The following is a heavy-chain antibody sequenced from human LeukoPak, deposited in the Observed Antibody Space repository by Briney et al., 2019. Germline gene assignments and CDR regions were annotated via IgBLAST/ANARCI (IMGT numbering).Heavy chain of an antibody. CDR2: ISGSGGST. Sequence: GGSLRRSCAASGFTFSSYAMSWVRQAPGKGLEWVSAISGSGGSTYYADSVKGRFTISRDNSKNTLYLQMNSLRAEDTAVYYCAKADVVAVAGTAHFDYWGQGTLVTVSS. J-gene: IGHJ4*02. CDR1: GFTFSSYA. CDR3: AKADVVAVAGTAHFDY. D-gene: IGHD6-19*01. V-gene: IGHV3-23*01.